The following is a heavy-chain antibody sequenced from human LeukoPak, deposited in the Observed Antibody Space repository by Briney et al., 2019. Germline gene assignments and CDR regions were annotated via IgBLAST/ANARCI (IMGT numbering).Heavy chain of an antibody. CDR2: INQDGSEK. Sequence: GGSLRLSCAASGFTFSSYWLSWVRQVPGKGLEWVANINQDGSEKYYVDSVKGRFTVSRDNSKNTLYLQMNSLTAEDTAVYYCATDWAWGGFDYWGQGVLVTVSS. CDR1: GFTFSSYW. J-gene: IGHJ4*02. D-gene: IGHD3-16*01. V-gene: IGHV3-7*01. CDR3: ATDWAWGGFDY.